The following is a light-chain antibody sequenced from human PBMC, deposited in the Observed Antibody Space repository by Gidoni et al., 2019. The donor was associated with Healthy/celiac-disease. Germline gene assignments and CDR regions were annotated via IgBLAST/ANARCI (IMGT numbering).Light chain of an antibody. V-gene: IGKV1-5*03. CDR3: QQYNSYWT. CDR2: KAS. J-gene: IGKJ1*01. CDR1: QSISSW. Sequence: DIQMTQSPSTLPASAGDRVTITCRASQSISSWLAWYQQKPGKAPKLLIYKASSLESWVPSRFSGSGSGTEFTLTISSLQPDDFATYYCQQYNSYWTFGQGTKVEIK.